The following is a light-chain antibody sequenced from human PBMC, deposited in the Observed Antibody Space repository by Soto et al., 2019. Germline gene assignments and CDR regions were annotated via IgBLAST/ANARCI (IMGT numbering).Light chain of an antibody. CDR3: SSYTSSSTAYV. J-gene: IGLJ1*01. Sequence: QSALTQPASVSESPGQSITISCTGTSSDVGGYNYVSWYQQHPGKAPKLMIYDVSNRPSGVSNRFSGSKSGNTASLTISGLQADDEAAYYCSSYTSSSTAYVFGTGTKVTVL. CDR1: SSDVGGYNY. CDR2: DVS. V-gene: IGLV2-14*01.